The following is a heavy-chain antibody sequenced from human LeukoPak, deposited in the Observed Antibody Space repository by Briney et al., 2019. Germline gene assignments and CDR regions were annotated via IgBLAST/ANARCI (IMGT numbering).Heavy chain of an antibody. V-gene: IGHV4-34*01. CDR3: ARATLVIVVTAFDY. CDR2: INHSGST. D-gene: IGHD2/OR15-2a*01. CDR1: GGSFSGYY. J-gene: IGHJ4*02. Sequence: SETLSLTCAVYGGSFSGYYWSWIRQPPGKGLEWIGEINHSGSTNYNPSLKSRVTISVDTSKKQFSLKLSSVTAADTAVYYCARATLVIVVTAFDYWGQGTLVTVSS.